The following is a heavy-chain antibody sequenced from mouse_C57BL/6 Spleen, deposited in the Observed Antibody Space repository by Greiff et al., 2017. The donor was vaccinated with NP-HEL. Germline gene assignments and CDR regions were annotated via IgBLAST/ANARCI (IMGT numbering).Heavy chain of an antibody. CDR1: GYTFTSYT. CDR2: INPSSGYT. CDR3: ARSDYGNYVGFAY. D-gene: IGHD2-1*01. Sequence: QVQLKQSGAELARPGASVKMSCKASGYTFTSYTMHWVKQRPGQGLEWIGYINPSSGYTKYNQKFKDKATLTADKSSSTAYMQLSSLTSEDSAVYYCARSDYGNYVGFAYWGQGTTLTVSS. J-gene: IGHJ2*01. V-gene: IGHV1-4*01.